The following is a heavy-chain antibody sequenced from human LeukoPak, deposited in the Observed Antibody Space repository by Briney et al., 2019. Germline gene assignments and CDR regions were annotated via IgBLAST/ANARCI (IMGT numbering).Heavy chain of an antibody. CDR2: FSGNGGSI. CDR3: VKSSGGTAYYYYMDV. CDR1: GFTFSSYA. V-gene: IGHV3-23*01. J-gene: IGHJ6*03. D-gene: IGHD6-6*01. Sequence: GGSLRLSCAASGFTFSSYAMNWVRQAPGKGLEWVSGFSGNGGSIYYADSVKGRFTISRDNSKNTLFLQINSLRAEDTAVYYCVKSSGGTAYYYYMDVWGKGTTVIVSS.